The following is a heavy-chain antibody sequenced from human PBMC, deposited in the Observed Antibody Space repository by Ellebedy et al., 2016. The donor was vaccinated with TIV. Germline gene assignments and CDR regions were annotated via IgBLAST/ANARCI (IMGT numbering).Heavy chain of an antibody. Sequence: ASVKVSCKASGYTFTGYYVHWVRQAPGQGLEWMGWINPNSGDTNYAQQFQGRVTMTRDTSISTAHMELRRLRSDDTAVYYCARESPGATSGFDYWGRGALVTVSS. CDR2: INPNSGDT. CDR1: GYTFTGYY. CDR3: ARESPGATSGFDY. D-gene: IGHD1-26*01. V-gene: IGHV1-2*02. J-gene: IGHJ4*02.